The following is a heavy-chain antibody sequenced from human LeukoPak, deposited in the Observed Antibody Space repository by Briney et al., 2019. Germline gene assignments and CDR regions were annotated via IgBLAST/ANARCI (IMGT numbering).Heavy chain of an antibody. CDR3: ARGFVVVPAAMSY. D-gene: IGHD2-2*01. CDR1: GYTFTGYY. J-gene: IGHJ4*02. Sequence: EASVKVSCKASGYTFTGYYMHWVRQAPGQGLEWTGWINPNSGGTNYAQKFQGRVTMTRDTSISTAYMELSRLRSDDTAVYYCARGFVVVPAAMSYWGQGTLVTVSS. V-gene: IGHV1-2*02. CDR2: INPNSGGT.